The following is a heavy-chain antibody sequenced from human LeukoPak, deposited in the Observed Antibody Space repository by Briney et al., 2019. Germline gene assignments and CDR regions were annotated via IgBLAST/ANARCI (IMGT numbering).Heavy chain of an antibody. J-gene: IGHJ4*02. CDR2: IIPILGIA. Sequence: SVKVSCKASGGTFSSYAISWVRQAPGQGLERMGRIIPILGIANYAQKFQGRVTITADKSTSTAYMELSSLRSEDTAVYYCAGEGGGISGYWGQGTLVTVSS. CDR1: GGTFSSYA. V-gene: IGHV1-69*04. D-gene: IGHD3-16*01. CDR3: AGEGGGISGY.